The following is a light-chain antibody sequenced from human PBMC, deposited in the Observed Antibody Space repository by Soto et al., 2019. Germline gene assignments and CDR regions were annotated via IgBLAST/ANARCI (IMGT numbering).Light chain of an antibody. CDR1: QGIRND. CDR2: AAS. J-gene: IGKJ1*01. CDR3: LQHNSDPAWT. Sequence: DIQMTQSPSSLSASVGDRVTITCRASQGIRNDLSWYQQQPGKAPKRLIYAASSLDSGVPSRFSGSGSGTEFTLPISSLQPEDFSAYYCLQHNSDPAWTFGQGTKVEIK. V-gene: IGKV1-17*01.